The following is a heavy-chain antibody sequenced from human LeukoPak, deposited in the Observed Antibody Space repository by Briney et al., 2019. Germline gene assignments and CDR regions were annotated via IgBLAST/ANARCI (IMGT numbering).Heavy chain of an antibody. CDR1: GYTFTSYG. CDR3: TRDRVYCSGGSFYPYYFDY. Sequence: GASVKVSCKASGYTFTSYGISSVRHAPGQGLEWRGWISAYNGNTNYAQKLQGRVTMTTDTSTSTAYMELRSLRSDDTAVYYCTRDRVYCSGGSFYPYYFDYWGQGTLVTVSS. V-gene: IGHV1-18*04. J-gene: IGHJ4*02. CDR2: ISAYNGNT. D-gene: IGHD2-15*01.